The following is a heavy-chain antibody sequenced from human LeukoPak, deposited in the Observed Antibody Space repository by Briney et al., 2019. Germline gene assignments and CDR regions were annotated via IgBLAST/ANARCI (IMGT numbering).Heavy chain of an antibody. Sequence: GGSLRLSCAASGFTFSRYWMSWMRQAPGKGLEWVANIKYDGYEEYYVDSVKGRFTISRDNAKNSLYLQLNSLRVEDTAVYYCKSGGAAPGSFDYWGQGTLVTVST. D-gene: IGHD1-1*01. CDR2: IKYDGYEE. CDR1: GFTFSRYW. J-gene: IGHJ4*02. CDR3: KSGGAAPGSFDY. V-gene: IGHV3-7*01.